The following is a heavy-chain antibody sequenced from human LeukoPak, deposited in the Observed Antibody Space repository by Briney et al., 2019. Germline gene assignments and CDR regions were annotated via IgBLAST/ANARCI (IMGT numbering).Heavy chain of an antibody. CDR2: IYYSGST. Sequence: SETLSLTCTVSGGSISSGDYYWSWIRQPPGKGLEWIGYIYYSGSTYYNPSLKSRVTISVDTSKNQFALKLSSVTAADTAVYYCARETAYCSGGSCSTHGWFDPWGQGTLVTVSS. CDR1: GGSISSGDYY. D-gene: IGHD2-15*01. J-gene: IGHJ5*02. V-gene: IGHV4-30-4*08. CDR3: ARETAYCSGGSCSTHGWFDP.